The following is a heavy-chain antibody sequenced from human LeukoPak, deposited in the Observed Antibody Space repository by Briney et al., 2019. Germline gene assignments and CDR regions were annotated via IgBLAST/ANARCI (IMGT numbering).Heavy chain of an antibody. CDR1: GFTFSSYG. CDR3: ARMYSSGWYYFDY. V-gene: IGHV3-33*01. Sequence: PGGSLRLSCAAPGFTFSSYGMHWVRQAPGKGLEWVAVIWYDGSNKYYADSVKGRFTISRDNSKNTLYLQMNSLRAEDTAVYYCARMYSSGWYYFDYWGQGTLVTVSS. D-gene: IGHD6-19*01. J-gene: IGHJ4*02. CDR2: IWYDGSNK.